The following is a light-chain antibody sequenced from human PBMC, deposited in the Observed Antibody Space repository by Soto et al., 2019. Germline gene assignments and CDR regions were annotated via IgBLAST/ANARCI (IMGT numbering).Light chain of an antibody. CDR2: GAS. CDR3: QQYLTSPQT. V-gene: IGKV3-20*01. Sequence: PGERATLSSRPSQGVSCSNSAWYQQKPAQAPRLLIYGASRRAPGIPERFSGSGSGTDFTLTISRLEPEDFAVYYCQQYLTSPQTFGQGTKVDIK. CDR1: QGVSCSN. J-gene: IGKJ1*01.